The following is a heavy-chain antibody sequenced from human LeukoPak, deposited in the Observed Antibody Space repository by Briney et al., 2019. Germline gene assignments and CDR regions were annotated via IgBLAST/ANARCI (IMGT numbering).Heavy chain of an antibody. J-gene: IGHJ4*02. CDR1: GFSFSAHA. Sequence: GGSLRLSCAASGFSFSAHAMNWVRQAPGKGLEWVAVISYDASNKYYADSVKGRFTISRDNSKNTLYLQMNSLRAEDTALYYCARGLCSSTTCSIDYWGQGTLVTVSS. V-gene: IGHV3-30-3*01. CDR3: ARGLCSSTTCSIDY. CDR2: ISYDASNK. D-gene: IGHD2-2*01.